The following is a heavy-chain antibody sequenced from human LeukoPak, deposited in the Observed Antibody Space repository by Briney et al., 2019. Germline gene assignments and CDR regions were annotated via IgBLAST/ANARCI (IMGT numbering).Heavy chain of an antibody. CDR1: GGSFSGYY. J-gene: IGHJ4*02. D-gene: IGHD6-19*01. CDR3: ARGGYVIAVAG. V-gene: IGHV4-34*01. CDR2: INHSGST. Sequence: SETLSLTCAVYGGSFSGYYWSWIRQPPGKGLEWIGEINHSGSTNYNPSLKSRVTISVDTSKNQISLKLSSVTAADTAVYYCARGGYVIAVAGWGQGTLVTVSS.